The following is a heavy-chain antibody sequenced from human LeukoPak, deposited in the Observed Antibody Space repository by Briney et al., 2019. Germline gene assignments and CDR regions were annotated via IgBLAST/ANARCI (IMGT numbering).Heavy chain of an antibody. V-gene: IGHV1-2*02. CDR1: GYTFTGYY. J-gene: IGHJ6*03. D-gene: IGHD5-18*01. CDR3: ARDGYSYGLRYYYYYMDV. Sequence: GASVKVSRKASGYTFTGYYMHWVRQAPGQGLEWMGWINPNSGGTNYAQKFQGRVTMTRDTSISTAYMELSRLRSDDTAVYYCARDGYSYGLRYYYYYMDVWGKGTTVTVSS. CDR2: INPNSGGT.